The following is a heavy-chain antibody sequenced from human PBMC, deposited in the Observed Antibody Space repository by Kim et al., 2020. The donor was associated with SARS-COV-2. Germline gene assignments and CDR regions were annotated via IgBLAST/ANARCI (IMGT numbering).Heavy chain of an antibody. Sequence: AESVKGRLSISRENATKSLDMQMNSLRAEDTAVYYCARVSSGSSSWYWFDAWGQGTLVTVSS. V-gene: IGHV3-11*05. J-gene: IGHJ5*02. CDR3: ARVSSGSSSWYWFDA. D-gene: IGHD6-13*01.